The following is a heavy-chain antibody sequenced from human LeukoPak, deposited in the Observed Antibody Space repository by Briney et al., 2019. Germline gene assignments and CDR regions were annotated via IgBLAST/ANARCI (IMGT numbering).Heavy chain of an antibody. CDR3: AKGRDLDY. Sequence: GGSLRLSCAASGFTFSSYAIHWVRQAPGKGLGWVSAITDSGGGTFYADSVKGRFTISRDNSKNTLYLQMNSLRAEDTAIYYCAKGRDLDYWGQGALVTVSS. V-gene: IGHV3-23*01. J-gene: IGHJ4*02. CDR2: ITDSGGGT. D-gene: IGHD2-21*02. CDR1: GFTFSSYA.